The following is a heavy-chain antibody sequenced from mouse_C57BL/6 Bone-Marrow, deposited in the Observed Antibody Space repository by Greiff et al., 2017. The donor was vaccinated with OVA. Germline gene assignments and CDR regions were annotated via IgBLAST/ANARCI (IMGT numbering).Heavy chain of an antibody. D-gene: IGHD1-1*01. CDR2: INPNNGGT. J-gene: IGHJ1*03. CDR3: ARRGGITTVVRDWYFDV. Sequence: EVQGVESGPELVKPGASVKIPCKASGYTFTDYNMDWVKQSHGKSLEWIGDINPNNGGTIYNQKFKGKATLTVDKSSSTAYMELRSLTSEDTAVYYCARRGGITTVVRDWYFDVWGTGTTVTVSS. CDR1: GYTFTDYN. V-gene: IGHV1-18*01.